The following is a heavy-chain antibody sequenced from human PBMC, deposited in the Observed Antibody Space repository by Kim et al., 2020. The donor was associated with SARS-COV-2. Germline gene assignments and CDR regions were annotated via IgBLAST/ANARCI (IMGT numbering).Heavy chain of an antibody. J-gene: IGHJ3*01. CDR2: ICYTGRT. CDR1: GGSISDYY. V-gene: IGHV4-59*01. Sequence: SETLSLTCTVSGGSISDYYWTWIRQPPGRGLEYIGFICYTGRTNYNPSLESRVTISVDMSKNQFSLRLSSVTAADTAIYYCARTNSGTFSAGYAFDVWGQGTMVAISS. D-gene: IGHD1-26*01. CDR3: ARTNSGTFSAGYAFDV.